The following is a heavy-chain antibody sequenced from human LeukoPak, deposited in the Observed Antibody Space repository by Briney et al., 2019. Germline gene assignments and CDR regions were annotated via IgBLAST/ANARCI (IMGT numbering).Heavy chain of an antibody. J-gene: IGHJ6*02. D-gene: IGHD3-3*01. CDR3: ARDRGGGRGYYDFWSMSLRGMDV. V-gene: IGHV3-33*01. CDR2: IWYDGSNK. CDR1: GFTFSSYG. Sequence: GGSLRLSCAASGFTFSSYGMHWVRQAPGKGLEWVAVIWYDGSNKYYADSVKGRFTISRDNSKNTLYLQMNSLRAEDTAVYYCARDRGGGRGYYDFWSMSLRGMDVWGQGTTVTVSS.